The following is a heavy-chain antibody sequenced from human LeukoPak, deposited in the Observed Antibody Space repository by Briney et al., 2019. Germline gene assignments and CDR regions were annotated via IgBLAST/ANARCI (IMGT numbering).Heavy chain of an antibody. CDR3: ARSSYDSSGYYRRKPSFDY. V-gene: IGHV1-8*01. CDR1: GYTFTSYD. CDR2: MSPNSGNT. Sequence: ASVKVSCKASGYTFTSYDINWVRQATGQGLEWMGWMSPNSGNTGYAQKFQGRVTMTRNTSISTAYMELSSLRSEDTAVYYCARSSYDSSGYYRRKPSFDYWGQGTLVTVSS. J-gene: IGHJ4*02. D-gene: IGHD3-22*01.